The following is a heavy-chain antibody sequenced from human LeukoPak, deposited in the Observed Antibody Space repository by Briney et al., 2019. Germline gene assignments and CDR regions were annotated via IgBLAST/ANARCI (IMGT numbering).Heavy chain of an antibody. V-gene: IGHV3-30*04. Sequence: HTGGSLRLSCAASGFTFSSYAMHWVRQAPGKGLEWVAVISYDGSNKYYADSVKGRFTISRDNSKNTLYLQMNSLRAEDTAVYYCARDMDYYDKEFDYRGQGTLVTVSS. CDR2: ISYDGSNK. CDR1: GFTFSSYA. CDR3: ARDMDYYDKEFDY. D-gene: IGHD3-22*01. J-gene: IGHJ4*02.